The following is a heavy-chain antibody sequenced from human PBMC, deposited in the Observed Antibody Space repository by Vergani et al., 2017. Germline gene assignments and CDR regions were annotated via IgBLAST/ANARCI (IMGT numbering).Heavy chain of an antibody. CDR3: PTDLGYYDSSGYYHFDY. Sequence: EVQLVESGGGLVKPGGSLRLSCAASGFTFSNAWMSWVRQAPGKGLEWVGRIKSKTDGGTTDYAAPVKGRFTISRDDSKNTLYLQMNSLETEDTALYYYPTDLGYYDSSGYYHFDYWGQGTLVTVSS. D-gene: IGHD3-22*01. CDR2: IKSKTDGGTT. V-gene: IGHV3-15*01. CDR1: GFTFSNAW. J-gene: IGHJ4*02.